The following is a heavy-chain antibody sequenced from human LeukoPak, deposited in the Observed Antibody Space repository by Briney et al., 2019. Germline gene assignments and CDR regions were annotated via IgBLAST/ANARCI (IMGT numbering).Heavy chain of an antibody. CDR1: GFTFSNYG. CDR3: AKGDGSSPYYGMDV. Sequence: GGSLRLSCAASGFTFSNYGMHWVRQAPGKGLEWVAVISYDGNDKFYADSVTGRFTISGDNSKNTLYMQMNSLRVEDTAMYYCAKGDGSSPYYGMDVWGQGTTVTVSS. D-gene: IGHD6-6*01. V-gene: IGHV3-30*18. CDR2: ISYDGNDK. J-gene: IGHJ6*02.